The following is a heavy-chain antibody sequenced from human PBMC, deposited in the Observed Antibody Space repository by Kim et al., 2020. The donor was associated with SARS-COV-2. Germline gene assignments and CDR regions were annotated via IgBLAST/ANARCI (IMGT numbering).Heavy chain of an antibody. D-gene: IGHD3-3*01. Sequence: GGSLRLSCVASGFTFREYAMGWVRQASGKGLEWVSAIGGSGDETKDAYAESVRGRFTISKDDSRNILYLHRKGLRAEDTAVYSCAKCQSAHRVDFWGQGT. V-gene: IGHV3-23*01. CDR1: GFTFREYA. CDR2: IGGSGDET. CDR3: AKCQSAHRVDF. J-gene: IGHJ4*02.